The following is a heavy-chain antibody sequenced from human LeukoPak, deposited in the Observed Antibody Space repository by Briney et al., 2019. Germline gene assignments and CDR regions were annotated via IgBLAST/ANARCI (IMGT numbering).Heavy chain of an antibody. CDR2: FSGSGGGT. V-gene: IGHV3-23*01. D-gene: IGHD5-24*01. J-gene: IGHJ4*02. CDR1: GFTFSSYG. CDR3: ARSGYNRFDY. Sequence: GGSLRLSCAASGFTFSSYGMSWVRQAPGKGLEWVSAFSGSGGGTYYAASVKGRFTISRDNSKNTLYLQMNTLRAEDTAVYYCARSGYNRFDYWGQGTLVTVSS.